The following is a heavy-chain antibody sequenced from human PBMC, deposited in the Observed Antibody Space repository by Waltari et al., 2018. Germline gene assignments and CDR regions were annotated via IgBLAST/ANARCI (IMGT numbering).Heavy chain of an antibody. D-gene: IGHD3-16*01. CDR2: IKPDGSGK. Sequence: EVQLVESGGGLVQPGGSLRLSCAASGFSFSSYWMTWFRQAPGTGVECVATIKPDGSGKFYVDSVKGRFSSSRDNAKNSLYLQMNSLRAEDTAIFYCARMGAGRAPDYWGQGTLVTVSS. J-gene: IGHJ4*02. CDR3: ARMGAGRAPDY. V-gene: IGHV3-7*03. CDR1: GFSFSSYW.